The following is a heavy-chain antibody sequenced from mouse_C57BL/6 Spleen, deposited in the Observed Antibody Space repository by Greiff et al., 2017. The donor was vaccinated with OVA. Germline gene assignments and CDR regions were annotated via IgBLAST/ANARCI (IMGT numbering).Heavy chain of an antibody. CDR2: ISDGGSYT. V-gene: IGHV5-4*01. J-gene: IGHJ2*01. CDR1: GFTFSSYA. CDR3: ASSPDSSGYPYFGY. Sequence: EVQGVESGGGLVKPGGSLKLSCAASGFTFSSYAMSWVRQTPEKRLEWVATISDGGSYTYYPDNVKGRFTISRDNAKNNLYLQMSHLKSEDTAMYYCASSPDSSGYPYFGYWGQGTTLTVSS. D-gene: IGHD3-2*02.